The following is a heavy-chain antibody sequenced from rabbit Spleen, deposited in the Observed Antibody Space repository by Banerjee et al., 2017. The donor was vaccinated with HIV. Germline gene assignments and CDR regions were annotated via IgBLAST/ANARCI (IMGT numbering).Heavy chain of an antibody. CDR3: ARFPGSSIAFNL. V-gene: IGHV1S45*01. Sequence: QEQLVESGGGLVQPEGSLTLTCKASGFDLSSSYYMCWVRQAPGKGLEWIGCIATGGGGATYYASWAKGRFTISKTSSTTVTLQMTSLTAADTATYFCARFPGSSIAFNLWGPGTLVTVS. CDR2: IATGGGGAT. J-gene: IGHJ4*01. CDR1: GFDLSSSYY. D-gene: IGHD8-1*01.